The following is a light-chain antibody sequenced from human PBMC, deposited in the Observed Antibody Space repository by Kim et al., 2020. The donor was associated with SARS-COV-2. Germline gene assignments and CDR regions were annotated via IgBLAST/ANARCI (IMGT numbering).Light chain of an antibody. J-gene: IGKJ4*01. CDR2: GAS. V-gene: IGKV1-6*01. CDR1: QGIRND. CDR3: LQDYNHPFT. Sequence: AIQMTQSPSSLSASVGDRVNITCRASQGIRNDLGWYQQKAGKAPNLLIFGASSLQSGVPSRFSGSGSGTDFTLTISSLQPEDFATYYCLQDYNHPFTFGGGTKVDIK.